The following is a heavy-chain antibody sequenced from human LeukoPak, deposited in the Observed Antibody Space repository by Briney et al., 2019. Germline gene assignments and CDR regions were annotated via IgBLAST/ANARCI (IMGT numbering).Heavy chain of an antibody. CDR3: VRGAYSSSWLNFDY. D-gene: IGHD6-13*01. CDR2: ISTSSSYI. V-gene: IGHV3-21*01. CDR1: GFTFSSYS. Sequence: PGGSLRLSCAASGFTFSSYSMNWVRQAPGKGLEWVSSISTSSSYIHYADSVKGRFTVSRDNSKNTLYLQMNSLRAEDTAVYYCVRGAYSSSWLNFDYWGQGTLVTVSS. J-gene: IGHJ4*02.